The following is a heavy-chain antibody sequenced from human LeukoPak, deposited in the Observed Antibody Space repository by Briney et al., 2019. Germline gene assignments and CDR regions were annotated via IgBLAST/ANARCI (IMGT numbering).Heavy chain of an antibody. CDR1: GFTFSSYA. CDR2: ISGSGGST. J-gene: IGHJ1*01. V-gene: IGHV3-23*01. CDR3: AKDQQWLGVEYFQH. Sequence: PPGGSLRLSCAASGFTFSSYAMSWVRQAPGKGLEWVSAISGSGGSTYYADSVKGRFTISRDNSKNTLYLQMNSLRAEDTAVYYCAKDQQWLGVEYFQHWGQGTLVTVSS. D-gene: IGHD6-19*01.